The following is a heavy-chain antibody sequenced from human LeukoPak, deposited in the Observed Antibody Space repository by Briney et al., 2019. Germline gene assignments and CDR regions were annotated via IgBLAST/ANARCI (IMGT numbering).Heavy chain of an antibody. CDR1: GFTFSSYA. Sequence: AGGSLRLSCAASGFTFSSYAMSWVRQAPGKGLEWVSAISGSGGSTYYADSVKGRFTISRDNSKNTLYLQMNSLRAEDTAVYYCAKEPLTMVRGPYYPPWFDPWGQGTLVTVSS. CDR2: ISGSGGST. CDR3: AKEPLTMVRGPYYPPWFDP. D-gene: IGHD3-10*01. V-gene: IGHV3-23*01. J-gene: IGHJ5*02.